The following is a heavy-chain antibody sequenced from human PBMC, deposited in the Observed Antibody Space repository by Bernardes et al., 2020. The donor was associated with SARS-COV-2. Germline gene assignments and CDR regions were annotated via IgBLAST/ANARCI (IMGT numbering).Heavy chain of an antibody. Sequence: ASVQVSCKASGYTFTSYGISWVRQAPGQGLEWMGWISAYNGNTTYAQKFQGRVTMTTDTSTSTAYMELRSLRSDDTAVYYCARAARYYYVSSGYYWGLNDYWGQVTLVTVSS. CDR3: ARAARYYYVSSGYYWGLNDY. CDR1: GYTFTSYG. J-gene: IGHJ4*02. CDR2: ISAYNGNT. V-gene: IGHV1-18*01. D-gene: IGHD3-22*01.